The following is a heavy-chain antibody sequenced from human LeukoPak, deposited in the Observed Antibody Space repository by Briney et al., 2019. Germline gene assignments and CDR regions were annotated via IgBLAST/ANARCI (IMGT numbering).Heavy chain of an antibody. CDR1: GGSFSDYY. D-gene: IGHD3-3*01. CDR3: ARWYYDFWSGYYRLGYYYMDV. Sequence: SETLSLTCAVYGGSFSDYYWSWIRQPPGKGLEWIGEINHSGSTNYNPSLKSRVTISVDTSKNQFSLKLSSVTAADTAVYYCARWYYDFWSGYYRLGYYYMDVWGKGTTVTVSS. J-gene: IGHJ6*03. CDR2: INHSGST. V-gene: IGHV4-34*01.